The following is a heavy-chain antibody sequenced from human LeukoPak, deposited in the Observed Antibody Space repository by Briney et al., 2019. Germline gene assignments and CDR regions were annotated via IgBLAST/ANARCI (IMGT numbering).Heavy chain of an antibody. Sequence: GGSLRLSCVASGFTFSSYSMNWVRQAPGKGLEWVSSISSSSSYIYYADSVKGRFTISRDNAKNSLYLQMNSLRAEDTAVYYCARVGTVEMATISYFDYWGQGTLVTVSS. V-gene: IGHV3-21*01. CDR3: ARVGTVEMATISYFDY. CDR1: GFTFSSYS. CDR2: ISSSSSYI. J-gene: IGHJ4*02. D-gene: IGHD5-24*01.